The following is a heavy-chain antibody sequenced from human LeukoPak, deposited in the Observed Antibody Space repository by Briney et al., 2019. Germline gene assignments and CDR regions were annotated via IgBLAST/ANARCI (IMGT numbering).Heavy chain of an antibody. D-gene: IGHD3-22*01. CDR1: GYTFTSYG. CDR2: ISAYNGNT. J-gene: IGHJ4*02. V-gene: IGHV1-18*01. CDR3: ARVRDYYDSSGYYLDY. Sequence: ASVKVSCKASGYTFTSYGISWVRQAPGQGLEWMGWISAYNGNTNYAQKLQGRVTMTTDTSTSTAYMELRSLRSDDTAVYYCARVRDYYDSSGYYLDYWGQGTLATVSS.